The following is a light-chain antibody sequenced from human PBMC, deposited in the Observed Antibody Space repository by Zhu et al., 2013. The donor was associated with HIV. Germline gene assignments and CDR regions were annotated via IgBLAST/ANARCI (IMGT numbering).Light chain of an antibody. CDR2: EVS. V-gene: IGLV2-14*01. J-gene: IGLJ1*01. Sequence: QSALTQPASVSGSPGQSIAISCTGSNNDVGAYKFVSWYQQHPGKVPKLIIYEVSSRPSGVSDRFSGSKSGNTASLTISGLQAEDEGDYYCSSFAISNNYLFGTGTKVTVL. CDR3: SSFAISNNYL. CDR1: NNDVGAYKF.